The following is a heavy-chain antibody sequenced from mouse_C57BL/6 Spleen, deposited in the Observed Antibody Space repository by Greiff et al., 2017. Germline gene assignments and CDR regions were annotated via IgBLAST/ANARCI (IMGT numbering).Heavy chain of an antibody. D-gene: IGHD1-1*01. V-gene: IGHV1-64*01. J-gene: IGHJ4*01. CDR2: IHPNSGST. CDR3: ASPFYYGSSHSYAMDY. CDR1: GYTFTSYW. Sequence: QVQLKQSGAELVKPGASVKLSCKASGYTFTSYWMHWVKQRPGQGLEWIGMIHPNSGSTNYNEKFKSKATLTVDKSSSTAYMQLSSLTSEDSAVYYCASPFYYGSSHSYAMDYWGQGTSVTVSS.